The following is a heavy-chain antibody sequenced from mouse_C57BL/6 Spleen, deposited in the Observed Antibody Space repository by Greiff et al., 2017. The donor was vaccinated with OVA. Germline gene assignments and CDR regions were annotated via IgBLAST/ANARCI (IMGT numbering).Heavy chain of an antibody. Sequence: QVQLQQPGAELVRPGSSVKLSCKASGYTFTSYWMHWVKQRPIQGLEWIGNIDPSDSETHSNQKFKDKATLTVDKSSSTAYMQLSSLTSEDSAIYYCARLSTVVAKNYAMDYWGQGTSVTVSS. CDR2: IDPSDSET. CDR3: ARLSTVVAKNYAMDY. V-gene: IGHV1-52*01. CDR1: GYTFTSYW. D-gene: IGHD1-1*01. J-gene: IGHJ4*01.